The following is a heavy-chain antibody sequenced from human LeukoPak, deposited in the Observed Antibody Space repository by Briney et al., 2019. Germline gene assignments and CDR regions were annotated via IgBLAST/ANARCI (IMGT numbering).Heavy chain of an antibody. CDR3: ARDRGYGSGSYPPLNWFDP. J-gene: IGHJ5*02. CDR2: ISAYNGNT. CDR1: GYTFTSYG. V-gene: IGHV1-18*04. Sequence: ASVKVSCKASGYTFTSYGISWVRQAPGQGLEWMGWISAYNGNTNYAQKLQGRVTMTTDTSTSTAYMELRSLRSDGTAVYYCARDRGYGSGSYPPLNWFDPWGQGTLVTVSS. D-gene: IGHD3-10*01.